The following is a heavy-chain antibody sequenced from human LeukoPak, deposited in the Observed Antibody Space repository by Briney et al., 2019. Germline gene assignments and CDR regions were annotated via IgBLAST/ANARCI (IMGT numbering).Heavy chain of an antibody. Sequence: ASVKVSCKASGYTFSGYYIHWVRQAPGQGLEWMGWITPNSGGTTFAQKFQGRVTMTRDTSLSTAYMELSRLTSDDTAVYYCARDRMVRGVIIPPYYLDYRGQGTLVTVSS. D-gene: IGHD3-10*01. J-gene: IGHJ4*02. CDR1: GYTFSGYY. V-gene: IGHV1-2*02. CDR2: ITPNSGGT. CDR3: ARDRMVRGVIIPPYYLDY.